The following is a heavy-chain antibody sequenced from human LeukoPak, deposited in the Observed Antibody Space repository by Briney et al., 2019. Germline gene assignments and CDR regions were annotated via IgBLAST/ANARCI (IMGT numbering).Heavy chain of an antibody. CDR2: ISSSSSYI. Sequence: GGSLRLSCAASGFTFSSYSMNWVRQAPGKGLEWVSSISSSSSYIYYADSVKGRFTISRDNAKNSLYLQMNSLRAEDTAVYYCATHRTILGDYFDYWGQGTLVTVSS. D-gene: IGHD3-3*01. CDR3: ATHRTILGDYFDY. CDR1: GFTFSSYS. V-gene: IGHV3-21*01. J-gene: IGHJ4*02.